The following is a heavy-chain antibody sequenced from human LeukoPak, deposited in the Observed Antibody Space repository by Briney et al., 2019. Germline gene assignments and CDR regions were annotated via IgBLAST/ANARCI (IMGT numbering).Heavy chain of an antibody. CDR2: MNPNSGNT. V-gene: IGHV1-8*02. Sequence: ASVKVSCKASGGTFSSYAISWVRQATGQGLEWMGWMNPNSGNTGYAQKFQGRVTMTRNTSISTAYMELSSLRSEDTAVYYCAXXXXXXXXXXXGSYYYYGMDVWGQGTTVTVSS. CDR3: AXXXXXXXXXXXGSYYYYGMDV. CDR1: GGTFSSYA. D-gene: IGHD3-10*01. J-gene: IGHJ6*02.